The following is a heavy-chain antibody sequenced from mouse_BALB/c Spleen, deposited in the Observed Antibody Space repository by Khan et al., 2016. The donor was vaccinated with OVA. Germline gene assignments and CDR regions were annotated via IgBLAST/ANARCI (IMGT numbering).Heavy chain of an antibody. J-gene: IGHJ4*01. Sequence: VQLQQPGAELMKPGASVKLSCTVSGFNIKDTYMHWVKQKPEQGLEWIGRIDPANGNTKYDPKFQGKATMTADTSYNTAYLQLSSLTSEDTAFYYCGYSLLLYALDYWGQGTSVTVSS. V-gene: IGHV14-3*02. CDR3: GYSLLLYALDY. CDR2: IDPANGNT. CDR1: GFNIKDTY. D-gene: IGHD1-2*01.